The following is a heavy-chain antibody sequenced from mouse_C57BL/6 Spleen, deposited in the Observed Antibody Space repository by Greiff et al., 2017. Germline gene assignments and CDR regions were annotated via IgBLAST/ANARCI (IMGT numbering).Heavy chain of an antibody. CDR1: GYTFTDYN. D-gene: IGHD2-2*01. CDR2: INPNNGGT. CDR3: ASYGYDGAY. Sequence: VQLKQSGPELVKPGASVKIPCKASGYTFTDYNMDWVKQSHGKSLEWIGDINPNNGGTIYNQKFKGKATLTVDKSSSTAYMELRSLTSEDTAVYYCASYGYDGAYWGQGTLVTVSA. J-gene: IGHJ3*01. V-gene: IGHV1-18*01.